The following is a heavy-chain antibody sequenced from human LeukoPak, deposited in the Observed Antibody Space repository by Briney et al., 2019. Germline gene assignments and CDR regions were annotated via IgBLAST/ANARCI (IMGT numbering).Heavy chain of an antibody. CDR3: AKENARYCSSTSCYTLDY. CDR1: GFTFSSYA. V-gene: IGHV3-23*01. Sequence: GGSLRLSCAASGFTFSSYAMSWVRQAPGKGLEWVSAISGSGGSTYYADSVKGRFTISRDNAKNSLYLQMNSLRAEDTALYYCAKENARYCSSTSCYTLDYWGQGTLVTVSS. D-gene: IGHD2-2*02. J-gene: IGHJ4*02. CDR2: ISGSGGST.